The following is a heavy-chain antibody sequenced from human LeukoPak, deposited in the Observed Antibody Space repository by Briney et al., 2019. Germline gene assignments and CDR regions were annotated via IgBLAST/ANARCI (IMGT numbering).Heavy chain of an antibody. J-gene: IGHJ4*02. CDR3: ATYYYDSSGYYYFYY. D-gene: IGHD3-22*01. CDR1: GYTFTSYD. CDR2: MNPNSGNT. V-gene: IGHV1-8*01. Sequence: ASVKVSCKASGYTFTSYDINWVRQATGQGLEWKGWMNPNSGNTGYAQKFQGRVTMTRNTSISTAYMELSSLRSGDTAVYYCATYYYDSSGYYYFYYWGQGTLVTVSS.